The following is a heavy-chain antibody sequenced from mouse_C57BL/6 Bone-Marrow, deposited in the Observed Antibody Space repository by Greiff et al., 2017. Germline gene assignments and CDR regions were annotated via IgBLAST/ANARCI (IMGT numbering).Heavy chain of an antibody. J-gene: IGHJ2*01. Sequence: QVQLQQPGAELVKPGASVKMSCKASGYTFTSYWLTWVKQRPGQGLEWIGDIYPTSGRTNYNEKFKSKAILTVDNSSNTAYMQLSSLTSEDSSVFYFARSVPLGQSFDYGSLGNTLTVTT. CDR3: ARSVPLGQSFDY. V-gene: IGHV1-55*01. CDR2: IYPTSGRT. CDR1: GYTFTSYW. D-gene: IGHD3-3*01.